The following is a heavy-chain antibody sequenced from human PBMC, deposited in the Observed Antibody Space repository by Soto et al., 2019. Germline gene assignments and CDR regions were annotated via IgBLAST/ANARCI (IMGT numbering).Heavy chain of an antibody. CDR3: ARRITMVRGVMGYYYYMDV. V-gene: IGHV4-59*08. CDR2: IYYSGST. J-gene: IGHJ6*03. D-gene: IGHD3-10*01. CDR1: GGSISSYY. Sequence: PSETLPHTCTVSGGSISSYYLSWIRQPPGKGLEWIGYIYYSGSTNYNPSLKSRVTISVDTSKNQFSLKLSSVTAADTAVYYCARRITMVRGVMGYYYYMDVWGKGTTVTVSS.